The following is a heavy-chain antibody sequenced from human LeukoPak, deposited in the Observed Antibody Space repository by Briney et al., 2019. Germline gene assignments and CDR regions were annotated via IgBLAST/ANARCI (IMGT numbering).Heavy chain of an antibody. CDR1: GGSFSGYY. J-gene: IGHJ5*02. D-gene: IGHD3-10*01. CDR3: AREFSYGSGSYYPLRFDP. CDR2: INHSGST. V-gene: IGHV4-34*01. Sequence: PSETLSLTCAVYGGSFSGYYWSWIRQPPGKGLEWIGEINHSGSTNYNPSLKSRVTISVDTSKNQFSLKLSSVTAADTAVYYCAREFSYGSGSYYPLRFDPWGQGTLVAVSS.